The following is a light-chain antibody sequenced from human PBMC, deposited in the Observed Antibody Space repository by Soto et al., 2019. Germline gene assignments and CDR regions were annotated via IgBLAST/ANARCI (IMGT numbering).Light chain of an antibody. V-gene: IGKV1-5*03. CDR3: QQYDVYST. CDR2: KAS. Sequence: IQMTQSPSTLSASVGVXVTITCRASRSISSWLAWYQQKPGIAPKLLIYKASTLQSGVPSRFRGGGYGTDFTLTISRLQPDDSATYYCQQYDVYSTLGQGTKVDIK. J-gene: IGKJ1*01. CDR1: RSISSW.